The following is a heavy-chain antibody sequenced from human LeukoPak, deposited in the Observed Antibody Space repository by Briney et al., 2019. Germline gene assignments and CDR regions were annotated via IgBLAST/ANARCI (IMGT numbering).Heavy chain of an antibody. CDR1: GFTFSSYG. CDR3: AKDYERDGYNDY. Sequence: GGSLRLSCAASGFTFSSYGMHWVRQAPGKGLEWVAVIWYDGSNKYYAESVKGRFTISRDNSKNTLYLQMNSLRAEDTAVYYCAKDYERDGYNDYWGQGTLVTVSS. V-gene: IGHV3-33*06. CDR2: IWYDGSNK. D-gene: IGHD5-24*01. J-gene: IGHJ4*02.